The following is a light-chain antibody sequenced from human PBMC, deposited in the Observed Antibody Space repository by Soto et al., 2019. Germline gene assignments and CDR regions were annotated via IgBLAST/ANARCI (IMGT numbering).Light chain of an antibody. CDR1: QSISNY. CDR2: AAS. CDR3: QQSYSTPPWT. Sequence: DIQMTQSPSSLSASVGDRVTITCRASQSISNYLNWYQQKPGKAPKLLIYAASNLQSGVPSRFSGRESGTDFTLTISSLQPEDFATYYCQQSYSTPPWTFGQGTKVEIK. J-gene: IGKJ1*01. V-gene: IGKV1-39*01.